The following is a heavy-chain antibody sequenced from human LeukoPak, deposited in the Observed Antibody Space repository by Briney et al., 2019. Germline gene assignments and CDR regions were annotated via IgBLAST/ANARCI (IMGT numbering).Heavy chain of an antibody. V-gene: IGHV4-34*01. CDR3: TRMTAGHDY. J-gene: IGHJ4*02. CDR1: GVSFDDYY. CDR2: INHSGYT. Sequence: SETLSLTCAVSGVSFDDYYWSWVRQTPGKGLEWIGEINHSGYTNDSLSLKSRVTLSIDTSRKQFSLNLRSVTVADTGIYYCTRMTAGHDYWGQGTLVTVSS. D-gene: IGHD2-21*02.